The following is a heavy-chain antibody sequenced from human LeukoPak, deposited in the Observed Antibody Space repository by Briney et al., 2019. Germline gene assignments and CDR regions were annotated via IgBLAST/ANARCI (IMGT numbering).Heavy chain of an antibody. D-gene: IGHD1-1*01. CDR2: ISSSGGST. J-gene: IGHJ4*02. CDR1: GFTFSSHS. Sequence: GGSLRLSCAASGFTFSSHSMGWVRQAPGKGLEWVSVISSSGGSTFYADSVKGRFTISRDQSKNTLFLQMNSLRADDTAIYYCARYWNDRYFDYWGPGTLVTVSS. CDR3: ARYWNDRYFDY. V-gene: IGHV3-23*01.